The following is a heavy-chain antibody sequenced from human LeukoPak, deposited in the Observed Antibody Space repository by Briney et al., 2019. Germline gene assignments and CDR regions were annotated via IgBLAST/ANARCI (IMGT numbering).Heavy chain of an antibody. J-gene: IGHJ4*02. CDR2: INHSGST. CDR3: ARGASASPSDY. Sequence: SETLSLTCAVYRGSFSGYYWSWIRQPPGKGLEWIGEINHSGSTNYHPSLKSRVTISVDTSKNQFFLKLSSVTAADTAVYYCARGASASPSDYSGQPTLATASP. CDR1: RGSFSGYY. V-gene: IGHV4-34*01. D-gene: IGHD6-19*01.